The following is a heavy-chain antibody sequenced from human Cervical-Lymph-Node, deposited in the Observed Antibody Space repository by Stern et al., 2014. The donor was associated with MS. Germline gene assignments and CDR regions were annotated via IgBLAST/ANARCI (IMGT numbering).Heavy chain of an antibody. CDR3: ARYSSGWPLDY. CDR1: GGSISSSSYY. D-gene: IGHD6-19*01. CDR2: IYYSGST. V-gene: IGHV4-39*01. J-gene: IGHJ4*02. Sequence: VQLVQSGPGLVKPSETLSLTCTVSGGSISSSSYYWGWIRQPPGKGLEWIGSIYYSGSTYYNPSLKSRVTISVDPSKNQFPLKLSSVTAADTAVYYCARYSSGWPLDYWGQGTLVTVSS.